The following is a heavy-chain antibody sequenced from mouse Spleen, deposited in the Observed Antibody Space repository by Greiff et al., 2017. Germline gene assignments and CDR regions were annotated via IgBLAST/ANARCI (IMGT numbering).Heavy chain of an antibody. CDR1: GFTFSSYA. J-gene: IGHJ2*01. V-gene: IGHV5-9-1*01. CDR2: ISSGGSYT. CDR3: ANTLDY. Sequence: EVKLVESGGGLVKPGGSLKLSCAASGFTFSSYAMSWVRQTPEKRLEWVATISSGGSYTYYPDSVKGRFTISRDNAKNTLYLQMSSLRSEDTAMYYCANTLDYWGQGTTLTVSS.